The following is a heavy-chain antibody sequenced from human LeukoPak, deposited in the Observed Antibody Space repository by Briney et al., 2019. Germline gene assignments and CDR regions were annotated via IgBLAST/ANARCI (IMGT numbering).Heavy chain of an antibody. J-gene: IGHJ5*02. V-gene: IGHV1-69*04. CDR3: ARDRGYRSSTSCYDNWFDP. Sequence: ASVKVSCKVSGYTLTELSMHWVRQAPGKGLEWMGRIIPILGIANYAQKFQGRVTITADKSTSTAYMELSSLRSEDTAVYYCARDRGYRSSTSCYDNWFDPWGQGTLVTVSS. D-gene: IGHD2-2*01. CDR1: GYTLTELS. CDR2: IIPILGIA.